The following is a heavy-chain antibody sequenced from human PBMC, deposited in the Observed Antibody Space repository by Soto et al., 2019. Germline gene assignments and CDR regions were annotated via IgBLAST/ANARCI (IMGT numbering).Heavy chain of an antibody. Sequence: GGSLRLSCSASGFTFSNYAMSWVRQIPGKGLEWVSAISGSGGSTYYEDSVKGRFTISRDNSKSTLYLQMNSLRVDDTAVYYCAKGSPYSGTYFHPWGQGTLVTVSS. CDR2: ISGSGGST. CDR1: GFTFSNYA. V-gene: IGHV3-23*01. CDR3: AKGSPYSGTYFHP. J-gene: IGHJ5*02. D-gene: IGHD1-26*01.